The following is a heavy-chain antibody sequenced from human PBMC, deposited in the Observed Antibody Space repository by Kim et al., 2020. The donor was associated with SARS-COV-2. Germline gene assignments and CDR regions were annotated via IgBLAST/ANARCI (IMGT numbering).Heavy chain of an antibody. CDR3: AISTVTTYY. CDR2: GST. J-gene: IGHJ4*02. Sequence: GSTNYHPSRKSRATISVDTSKNQFSLKLSSVTAADTDVYYCAISTVTTYYWGQGTLVTVSS. D-gene: IGHD4-17*01. V-gene: IGHV4-59*01.